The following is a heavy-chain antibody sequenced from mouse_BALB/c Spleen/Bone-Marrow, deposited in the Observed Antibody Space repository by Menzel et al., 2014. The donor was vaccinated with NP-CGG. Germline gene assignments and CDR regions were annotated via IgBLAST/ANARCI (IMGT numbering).Heavy chain of an antibody. J-gene: IGHJ3*01. CDR3: AREGDYDGFAY. CDR1: GYTFTSYW. D-gene: IGHD2-4*01. Sequence: VQLQQSRAELAKPGASVKMSCKASGYTFTSYWMHWVKQRPGQGLEWIGYINPSTGYTEYNQKFKDKATLTADKSSSTAYMQLSSLTSEDSAVYYCAREGDYDGFAYWGQGTLVTVSA. CDR2: INPSTGYT. V-gene: IGHV1-7*01.